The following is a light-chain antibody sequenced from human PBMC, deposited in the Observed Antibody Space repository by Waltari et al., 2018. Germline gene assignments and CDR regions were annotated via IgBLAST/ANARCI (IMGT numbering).Light chain of an antibody. J-gene: IGKJ1*01. V-gene: IGKV1-5*03. Sequence: DIQMTQSPSTLSASVGDRVTITCRASQSISTWLAWYQQKPGKAPNLLIYKASALESGVPSRFSGSGSATDFTLTISGLQPDDFATYFYQQYNTFPWTFGQGTKVEIK. CDR2: KAS. CDR1: QSISTW. CDR3: QQYNTFPWT.